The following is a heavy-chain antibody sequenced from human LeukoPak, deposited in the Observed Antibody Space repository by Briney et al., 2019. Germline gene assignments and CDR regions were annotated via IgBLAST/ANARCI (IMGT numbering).Heavy chain of an antibody. Sequence: SQTLSLTCTVSGGSISSGDYYWSWIRQPPGKGLEWIGYIYYSGSIYYNPSLKSRVTISVDTSKNQFSLKLSSVTAADTAVYYCARVVYGDYYFDYWGQGTLSPSPQ. CDR3: ARVVYGDYYFDY. D-gene: IGHD4-17*01. J-gene: IGHJ4*02. CDR1: GGSISSGDYY. V-gene: IGHV4-30-4*01. CDR2: IYYSGSI.